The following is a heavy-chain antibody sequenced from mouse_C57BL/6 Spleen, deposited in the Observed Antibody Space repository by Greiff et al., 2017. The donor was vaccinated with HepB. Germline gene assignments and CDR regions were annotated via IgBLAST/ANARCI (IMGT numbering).Heavy chain of an antibody. Sequence: VQLQESGAELVKPGASVKISCKASGYAFSSYWMNWVKQRPGKGLEWIGQIYPGDGDTNYNGKFKGKATLTADKSSSTAYMQLSSLTSEDSAVYFCARDDYYGSSYVGAWFAYWGQGTLVTVSA. CDR1: GYAFSSYW. CDR2: IYPGDGDT. V-gene: IGHV1-80*01. D-gene: IGHD1-1*01. CDR3: ARDDYYGSSYVGAWFAY. J-gene: IGHJ3*01.